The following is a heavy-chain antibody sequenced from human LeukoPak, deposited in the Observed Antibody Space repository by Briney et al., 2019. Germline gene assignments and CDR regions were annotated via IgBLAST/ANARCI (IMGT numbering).Heavy chain of an antibody. CDR2: IIPIFGTT. J-gene: IGHJ4*02. Sequence: SVKVSCKASGASFSTYAVSWVRQVPGQGLEWMGRIIPIFGTTKYAQKFQGRVTITTDESTTTGYMELRSLESEDTAVYYCARGRNIAAPGGGDLDYWGQGTLVTVSS. D-gene: IGHD5-12*01. CDR1: GASFSTYA. V-gene: IGHV1-69*05. CDR3: ARGRNIAAPGGGDLDY.